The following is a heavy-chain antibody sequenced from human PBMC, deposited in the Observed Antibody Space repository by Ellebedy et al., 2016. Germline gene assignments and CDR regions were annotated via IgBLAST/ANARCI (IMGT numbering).Heavy chain of an antibody. CDR3: ARFRITIFGVVDLIDY. J-gene: IGHJ4*02. CDR2: IYYSGST. V-gene: IGHV4-39*01. D-gene: IGHD3-3*01. Sequence: SETLSLTXTVSGGSISSSSYYWGWIRQPPGKGLEWIGSIYYSGSTYYNPSLKSRVTISVDTSKNQFSLKLSSVTAADTAVYYCARFRITIFGVVDLIDYWGQGTLVTVSS. CDR1: GGSISSSSYY.